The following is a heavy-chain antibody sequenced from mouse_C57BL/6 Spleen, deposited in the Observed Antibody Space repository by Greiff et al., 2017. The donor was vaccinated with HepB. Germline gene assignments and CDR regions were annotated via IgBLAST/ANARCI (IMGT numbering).Heavy chain of an antibody. CDR2: IWSGGST. CDR3: AITTVAHFDY. V-gene: IGHV2-4*01. D-gene: IGHD1-1*01. CDR1: GFSLTSYG. Sequence: QVQLKESGPGLVQPSQSLSITCTVSGFSLTSYGVHWVRQPPGKGLEWLGVIWSGGSTDYNAAFISRLSISKDNSKSQVFFKMNSLQADDTAIYYCAITTVAHFDYWGQGTTLTVSS. J-gene: IGHJ2*01.